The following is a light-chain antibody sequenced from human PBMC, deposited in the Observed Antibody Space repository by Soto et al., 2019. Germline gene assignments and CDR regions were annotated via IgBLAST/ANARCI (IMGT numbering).Light chain of an antibody. CDR2: GAS. CDR1: QSVSSSY. V-gene: IGKV3-20*01. CDR3: QQYGSSPQT. Sequence: ELVLPQSPGTLSLSPGKRATLSCRASQSVSSSYLAWYQQKPGQAPRLLIYGASSRATGIPDRFSGSGSGIDVTITISRLEPDDCGGYYWQQYGSSPQTFGHGTKVYIK. J-gene: IGKJ1*01.